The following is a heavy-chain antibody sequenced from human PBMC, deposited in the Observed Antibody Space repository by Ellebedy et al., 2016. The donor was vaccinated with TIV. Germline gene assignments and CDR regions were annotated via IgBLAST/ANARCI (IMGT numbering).Heavy chain of an antibody. D-gene: IGHD2-21*02. Sequence: SGPTLVKPKETLTLTCTVSGFSLTNIIMGVSWIRQAPGKALEWLAHSSSYDEKFYSTSLKTRLGISRATSKSKVVLTLTNMDPVDTGTYYCARAVKYCGGDCTHKFDYWGQGTPVTVSS. J-gene: IGHJ4*02. V-gene: IGHV2-26*01. CDR1: GFSLTNIIMG. CDR2: SSSYDEK. CDR3: ARAVKYCGGDCTHKFDY.